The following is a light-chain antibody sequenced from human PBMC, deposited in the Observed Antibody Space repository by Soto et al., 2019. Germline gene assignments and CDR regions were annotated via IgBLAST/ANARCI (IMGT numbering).Light chain of an antibody. CDR2: DTV. Sequence: EIVMTQSPAALSVSPGERVTLSCRASQSVSYNLAWYQQKPGQPPKLLIYDTVSRAAGVPGRFSGSGSGTEFTLTISSLQSEDYGVYFCQQYVNWPKTFGHGTKVDIK. V-gene: IGKV3-15*01. J-gene: IGKJ1*01. CDR1: QSVSYN. CDR3: QQYVNWPKT.